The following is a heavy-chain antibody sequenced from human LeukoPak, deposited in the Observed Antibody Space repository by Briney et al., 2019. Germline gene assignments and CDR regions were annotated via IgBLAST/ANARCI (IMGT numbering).Heavy chain of an antibody. CDR2: IIPIFGTA. D-gene: IGHD2-21*02. V-gene: IGHV1-69*13. CDR1: GGTFSSYA. Sequence: GASVKVSCKAAGGTFSSYAISWVRQAPGQGLEWMGGIIPIFGTAKYAQKFQGRVTITADELTRTAYMELRSLRSEDTAVYYCARAPSLVVTASPWLGWFDPWGQGTLVTVSS. J-gene: IGHJ5*02. CDR3: ARAPSLVVTASPWLGWFDP.